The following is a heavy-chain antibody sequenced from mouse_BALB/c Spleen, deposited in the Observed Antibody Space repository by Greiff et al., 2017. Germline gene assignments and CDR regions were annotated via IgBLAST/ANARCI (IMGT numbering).Heavy chain of an antibody. CDR2: ISSGGST. CDR3: ARVYDYDWYFDV. V-gene: IGHV5-6-5*01. D-gene: IGHD2-4*01. CDR1: GFTFSSYA. J-gene: IGHJ1*01. Sequence: EVQLQESGGGLVKPGGSLKLSCAASGFTFSSYAMSWVRQTPEKRLEWVASISSGGSTYYPDSVKGRFTISRDNARNILYLQMSSLRSEDTAMYYCARVYDYDWYFDVWGAGTTVTVSS.